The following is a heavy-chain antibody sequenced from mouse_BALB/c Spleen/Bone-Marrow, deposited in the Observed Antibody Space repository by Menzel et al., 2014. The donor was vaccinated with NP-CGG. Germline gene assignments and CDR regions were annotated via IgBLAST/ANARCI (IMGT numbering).Heavy chain of an antibody. V-gene: IGHV14-3*02. CDR1: GFNIKDTY. J-gene: IGHJ1*01. Sequence: EVQRVESGADLVNPGASVKLSCTASGFNIKDTYMHWVKQRPEQGLEWIGRIDPANGNTKYYPKFQGKATITADTSSNTTYQQLSSLTSEDTAVYYCARGGSTATWYFDVWGAGTTVAVSS. CDR3: ARGGSTATWYFDV. CDR2: IDPANGNT. D-gene: IGHD1-2*01.